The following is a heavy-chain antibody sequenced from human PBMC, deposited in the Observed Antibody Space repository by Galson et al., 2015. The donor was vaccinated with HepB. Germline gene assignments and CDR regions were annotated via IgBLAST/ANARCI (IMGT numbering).Heavy chain of an antibody. Sequence: SLRLSCAASGFTFSNYDMTWVRQAPGKGLEWLSGISGSGDKTYYADSVKGRFTISRDNSKNTLYLQMNSLSVDDTAFYYCARLITWPRDFWGQGTLVTVSS. J-gene: IGHJ4*02. CDR2: ISGSGDKT. D-gene: IGHD1-14*01. CDR3: ARLITWPRDF. CDR1: GFTFSNYD. V-gene: IGHV3-23*01.